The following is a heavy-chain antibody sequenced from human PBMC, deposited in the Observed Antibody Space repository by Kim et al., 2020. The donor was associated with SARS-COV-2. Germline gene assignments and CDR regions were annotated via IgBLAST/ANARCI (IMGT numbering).Heavy chain of an antibody. CDR2: ISAYNGNT. Sequence: ASVKVSCKASGYTFSSYGISWVRQAPGQGLEWMGWISAYNGNTNYAQKLQGRVTMTTDTSTSTAYMELRSLRSDDTAVYYCARVLARHGVISSFDYWGQGTLVTVSS. D-gene: IGHD3-10*01. CDR3: ARVLARHGVISSFDY. CDR1: GYTFSSYG. V-gene: IGHV1-18*04. J-gene: IGHJ4*02.